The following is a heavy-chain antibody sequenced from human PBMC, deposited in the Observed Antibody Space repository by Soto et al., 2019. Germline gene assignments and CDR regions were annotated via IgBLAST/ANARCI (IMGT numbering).Heavy chain of an antibody. CDR2: IWYDGSNK. CDR1: GFTFSSYG. V-gene: IGHV3-33*01. Sequence: GGSLRLSSAASGFTFSSYGMHWVRQAPGKGLEWVAVIWYDGSNKYYADSVKGRFTISRDNSKNTLYLQMNSLRAEDTAVYYCARETSSTYYYYSSGYRFSYYYYGMDVWGQGTTVTVSS. D-gene: IGHD3-22*01. CDR3: ARETSSTYYYYSSGYRFSYYYYGMDV. J-gene: IGHJ6*02.